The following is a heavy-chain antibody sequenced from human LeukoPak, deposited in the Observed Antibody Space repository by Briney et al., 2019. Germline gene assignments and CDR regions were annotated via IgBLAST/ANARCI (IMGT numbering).Heavy chain of an antibody. CDR2: ISYDGSNK. J-gene: IGHJ4*02. Sequence: GGSLRLSCAASGFTFSIYGMHWVRQAPGKGLEWVAYISYDGSNKNHAESVKGRFTISRDNSKNTLYLQMNSLRAEDTAVYYCARGPGDFWSGGYSYGYSDYWGQGTLVTVSS. D-gene: IGHD5-18*01. CDR1: GFTFSIYG. V-gene: IGHV3-30*03. CDR3: ARGPGDFWSGGYSYGYSDY.